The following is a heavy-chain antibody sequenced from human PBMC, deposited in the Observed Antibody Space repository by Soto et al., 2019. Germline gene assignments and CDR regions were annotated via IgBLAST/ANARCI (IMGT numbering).Heavy chain of an antibody. J-gene: IGHJ5*02. CDR3: ARVGPWVPYYYDSSPYTFENWFDP. CDR1: GYSISSGYY. V-gene: IGHV4-38-2*01. D-gene: IGHD3-22*01. Sequence: ASETLSLTCAVSGYSISSGYYWGFLRQPPGKGLEWTGSIYHGGGTYYNPSLNSRVTLSSYITNNPLYLILNSVTAADTAVYYCARVGPWVPYYYDSSPYTFENWFDPWGQGTLVTVSS. CDR2: IYHGGGT.